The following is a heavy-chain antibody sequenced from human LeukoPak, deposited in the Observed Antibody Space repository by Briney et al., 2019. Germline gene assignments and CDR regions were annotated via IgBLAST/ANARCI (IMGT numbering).Heavy chain of an antibody. CDR2: IYSSGST. CDR1: GGSINNYY. J-gene: IGHJ4*02. Sequence: SETLSLTCTVSGGSINNYYWSWIRQPAGKGLEWIGLIYSSGSTSYNPSLKSRVTMSVDTSEKQFSLRLSSVTAADTAVYYCARTPIYYFDNSGYYNWGQGTLVTVSS. D-gene: IGHD3-22*01. CDR3: ARTPIYYFDNSGYYN. V-gene: IGHV4-4*07.